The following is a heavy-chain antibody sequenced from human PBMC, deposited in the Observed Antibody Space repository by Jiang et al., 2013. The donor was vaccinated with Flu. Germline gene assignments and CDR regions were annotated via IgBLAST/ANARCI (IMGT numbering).Heavy chain of an antibody. CDR2: IIPIFGTA. V-gene: IGHV1-69*01. Sequence: SGAEVKKPGSSVKVSCKASGGTFSSYAISWVRQAPGQGLEWMGGIIPIFGTANYAQKFQGRVTITAGESTSTAYMELSSLRSEDTAVYYCARAPFTFGGVIVILGFDYWGQGTLVTVSS. CDR1: GGTFSSYA. D-gene: IGHD3-16*02. CDR3: ARAPFTFGGVIVILGFDY. J-gene: IGHJ4*02.